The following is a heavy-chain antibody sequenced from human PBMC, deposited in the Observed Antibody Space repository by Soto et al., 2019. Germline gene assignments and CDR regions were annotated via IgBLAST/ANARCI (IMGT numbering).Heavy chain of an antibody. D-gene: IGHD2-21*02. CDR2: IRSKTNCYAT. J-gene: IGHJ5*02. Sequence: EVQLVESGGNLVQPGGSLKLSCAASGFTFSGSALHWVRQAPGKGLEWVGRIRSKTNCYATEYGASVIGRFTISRDDSKNTAYLQMNSLKTEDSAVYYCTRHWGAFCAGDCSSYWFDPWGQGTLVTVSS. CDR3: TRHWGAFCAGDCSSYWFDP. CDR1: GFTFSGSA. V-gene: IGHV3-73*01.